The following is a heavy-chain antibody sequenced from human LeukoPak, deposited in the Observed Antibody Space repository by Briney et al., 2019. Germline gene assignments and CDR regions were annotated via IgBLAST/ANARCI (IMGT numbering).Heavy chain of an antibody. Sequence: GATVKVSCKASGYTFTSYYMHWVRQAPGQGLEWMGIINPSGGSTSYAQKFQGRVTMTRDTSTSTVYMELSSLRSEDTAVYYCARGGYCSGGSCYYRPRNWFDPWGQGTLVTVSS. V-gene: IGHV1-46*01. J-gene: IGHJ5*02. CDR1: GYTFTSYY. D-gene: IGHD2-15*01. CDR3: ARGGYCSGGSCYYRPRNWFDP. CDR2: INPSGGST.